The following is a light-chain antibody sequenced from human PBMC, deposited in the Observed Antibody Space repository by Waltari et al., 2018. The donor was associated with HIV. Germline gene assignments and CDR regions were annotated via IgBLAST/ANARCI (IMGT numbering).Light chain of an antibody. CDR1: TSDIGTYAF. J-gene: IGLJ2*01. Sequence: QSALTKPASVSGSPGQSITISCTGTTSDIGTYAFVSWYQQHPGKPPKLIIFEVSERPSGVSDRFSGSKSGNTASLTISELQPDDEADYYCCSFAASTALLFGGRTRLTVL. CDR2: EVS. V-gene: IGLV2-23*02. CDR3: CSFAASTALL.